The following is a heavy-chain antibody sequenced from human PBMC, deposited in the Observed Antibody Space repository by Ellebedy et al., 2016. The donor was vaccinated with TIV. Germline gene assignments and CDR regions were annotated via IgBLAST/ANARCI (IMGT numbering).Heavy chain of an antibody. V-gene: IGHV3-15*01. J-gene: IGHJ4*02. D-gene: IGHD1-26*01. Sequence: GESLKISXAASGFTFSNAWMSWVRQAPGKGLEWVGRTKSKTDGGTTDYAAPVKGRFTISRDDSKNTLYLQMNSLKTEDTAVYYCTVQSGSYFYWGQGTLVTVSS. CDR2: TKSKTDGGTT. CDR1: GFTFSNAW. CDR3: TVQSGSYFY.